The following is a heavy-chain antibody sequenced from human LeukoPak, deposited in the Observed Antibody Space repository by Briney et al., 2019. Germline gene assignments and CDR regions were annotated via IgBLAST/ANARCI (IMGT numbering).Heavy chain of an antibody. D-gene: IGHD5-18*01. J-gene: IGHJ4*02. CDR1: GFTLSGNW. Sequence: GGSLRLSCAASGFTLSGNWMHWVRQAPGKGLVWVSRINSDGSSTSYADSVKGRFSISRDNAKNTLYLQMNSLRAEDTAVYYCARGVLGYSYGFDYWGQGTLVTVSS. V-gene: IGHV3-74*01. CDR2: INSDGSST. CDR3: ARGVLGYSYGFDY.